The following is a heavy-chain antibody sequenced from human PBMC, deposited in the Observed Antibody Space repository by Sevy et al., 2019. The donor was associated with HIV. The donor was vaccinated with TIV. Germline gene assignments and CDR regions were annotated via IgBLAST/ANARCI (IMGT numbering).Heavy chain of an antibody. CDR1: GGSISSYY. CDR3: ARYSGYERGYYYYYGMDV. CDR2: IYYSGST. J-gene: IGHJ6*02. Sequence: SETLSLTCTVSGGSISSYYWSWIRQPPGKGLEWIGYIYYSGSTNYNPSLKSRVTISVDTSKNQFSLKLSSVTAADTAVYYCARYSGYERGYYYYYGMDVWGQGTTVTVSS. V-gene: IGHV4-59*13. D-gene: IGHD5-12*01.